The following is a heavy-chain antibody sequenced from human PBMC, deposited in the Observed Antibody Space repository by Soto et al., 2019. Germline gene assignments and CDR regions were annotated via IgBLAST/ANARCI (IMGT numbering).Heavy chain of an antibody. CDR2: VNHGGST. D-gene: IGHD2-15*01. CDR3: ARAAVAAGGPFDK. J-gene: IGHJ4*02. Sequence: SETLSLTCAVSGGSFSGFFLGWIRQPPGKGLEWIGEVNHGGSTNYNPSLKSRVTISSDTSKNHFPLTLRSVTAADTAVYYCARAAVAAGGPFDKWGQGALVTVSS. V-gene: IGHV4-34*01. CDR1: GGSFSGFF.